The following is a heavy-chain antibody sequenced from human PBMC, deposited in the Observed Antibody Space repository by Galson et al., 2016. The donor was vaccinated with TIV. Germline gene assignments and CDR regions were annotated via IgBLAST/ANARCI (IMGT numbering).Heavy chain of an antibody. Sequence: SLRLSCAASGFTFSSYAMSWVRQAPGKGLEWVAAISGSGGSTYYVASVKGRFTISRDNSRNTLYLQMNGLRPEDTAVYYCAKEVSTVPYGIDLWGQGTTVTVSS. D-gene: IGHD5/OR15-5a*01. CDR3: AKEVSTVPYGIDL. V-gene: IGHV3-23*01. CDR2: ISGSGGST. J-gene: IGHJ6*02. CDR1: GFTFSSYA.